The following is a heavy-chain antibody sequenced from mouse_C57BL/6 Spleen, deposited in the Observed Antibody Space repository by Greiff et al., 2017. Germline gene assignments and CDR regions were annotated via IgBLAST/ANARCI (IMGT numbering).Heavy chain of an antibody. Sequence: VQLQQSGAELVKPGASVKMSCKASGYTFTSYWITWVKQRPGQGLEWIGDIFPGSGSTNYNEKFKSKATLTVDTSSSTAYMQLSSLTSEDTAVYYCARGDYWFAYWGQGTLVTVSA. CDR3: ARGDYWFAY. V-gene: IGHV1-55*01. D-gene: IGHD2-4*01. CDR1: GYTFTSYW. CDR2: IFPGSGST. J-gene: IGHJ3*01.